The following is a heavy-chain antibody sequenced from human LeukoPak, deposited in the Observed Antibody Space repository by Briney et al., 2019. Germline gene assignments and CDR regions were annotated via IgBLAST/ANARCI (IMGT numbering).Heavy chain of an antibody. V-gene: IGHV1-2*06. J-gene: IGHJ4*02. D-gene: IGHD6-19*01. Sequence: GASVKVSCKASGYTFTGYYMHWVRQAPGQGLEWVGRINPNSGGTNYAQKFQGRVTMTRDTSISTAYMELSRLRSDDTAVYYCARVSLGGSHSSGWYGGPDYWGQGTLVTVSS. CDR2: INPNSGGT. CDR3: ARVSLGGSHSSGWYGGPDY. CDR1: GYTFTGYY.